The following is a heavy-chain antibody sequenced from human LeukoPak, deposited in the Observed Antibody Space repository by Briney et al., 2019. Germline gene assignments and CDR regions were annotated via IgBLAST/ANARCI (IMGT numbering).Heavy chain of an antibody. CDR1: GFTFSSYG. CDR2: ISYDGSNK. Sequence: TGGSLRLSCAASGFTFSSYGIHWVRQAPGKGLEWVAVISYDGSNKYYADSVKGRFTISRDNSKNTLYLQMNSLRAEDTAVYYCAKAPTAAAGIYYFDYWGQGTLVTVSS. CDR3: AKAPTAAAGIYYFDY. J-gene: IGHJ4*02. V-gene: IGHV3-30*18. D-gene: IGHD6-13*01.